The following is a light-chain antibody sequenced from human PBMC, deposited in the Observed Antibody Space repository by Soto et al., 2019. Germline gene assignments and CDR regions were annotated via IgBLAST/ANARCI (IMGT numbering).Light chain of an antibody. J-gene: IGKJ4*01. V-gene: IGKV3-15*01. CDR3: QHYNNQPLT. CDR2: GVS. Sequence: EIVITQSPATLSVSPGEGATLSCRASQSVRSDLAWYQNKPGLAPRLLIYGVSTRATGIPVSFSGSGSGTEFTLSISCLKSEDSAIHYCQHYNNQPLTFGGGTKVDIK. CDR1: QSVRSD.